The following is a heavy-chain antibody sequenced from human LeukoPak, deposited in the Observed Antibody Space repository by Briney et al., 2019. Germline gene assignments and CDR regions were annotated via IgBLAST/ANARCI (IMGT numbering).Heavy chain of an antibody. J-gene: IGHJ5*02. CDR1: GGSFSGYY. D-gene: IGHD1-14*01. CDR2: INHSGST. CDR3: ASGLTTRGRIWFDP. Sequence: SETLSPTCAVYGGSFSGYYWSWIRQPPGKGLEWIGEINHSGSTNYNPSLKSRVTISVDTSKNQFSLKLSSVTAADTAVYYCASGLTTRGRIWFDPWGQGTLVTVSS. V-gene: IGHV4-34*01.